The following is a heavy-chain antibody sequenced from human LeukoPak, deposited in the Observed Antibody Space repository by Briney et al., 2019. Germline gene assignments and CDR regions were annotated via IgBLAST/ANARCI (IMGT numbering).Heavy chain of an antibody. CDR1: GGSISSYY. J-gene: IGHJ6*02. Sequence: PSETLSLTCTVSGGSISSYYWSWIRQPAGKGLEWIGRIYTSGSTNYNPSLKSRVTMAVDTSKNQFSLKLSSVTAADTAVYYCARDGAVGNMDYYYYGMDVWGQGTTVTVSS. CDR3: ARDGAVGNMDYYYYGMDV. CDR2: IYTSGST. V-gene: IGHV4-4*07. D-gene: IGHD2/OR15-2a*01.